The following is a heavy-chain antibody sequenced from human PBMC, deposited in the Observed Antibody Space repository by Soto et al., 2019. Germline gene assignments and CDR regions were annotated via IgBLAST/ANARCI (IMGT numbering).Heavy chain of an antibody. CDR1: GGSFSGYY. CDR2: INHSGRT. CDR3: ARGWGRIFDY. Sequence: VQLQQWGAGLFKPSETLSLTCAFYGGSFSGYYWNWIRQPPGKGLEWIGEINHSGRTNYNPSLKSRVTISVDTSKNQFSLKLSSVTAADTDVYYCARGWGRIFDYWGEVTLVTVSS. J-gene: IGHJ4*02. D-gene: IGHD7-27*01. V-gene: IGHV4-34*01.